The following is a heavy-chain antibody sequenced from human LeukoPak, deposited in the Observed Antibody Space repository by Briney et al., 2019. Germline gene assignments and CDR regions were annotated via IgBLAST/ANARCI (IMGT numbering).Heavy chain of an antibody. V-gene: IGHV1-8*01. Sequence: ASVKVSCKASGYTFTSYDINWVRQATGQGLEWMGWMNPNSGNPGYAQKFQGRVTMTRNTSISTAYMELSSLRSEDTAVYYCARVGIAAAWRGSGYYYYYYYMAVWGKGTTVTVSS. CDR2: MNPNSGNP. CDR3: ARVGIAAAWRGSGYYYYYYYMAV. D-gene: IGHD6-13*01. J-gene: IGHJ6*03. CDR1: GYTFTSYD.